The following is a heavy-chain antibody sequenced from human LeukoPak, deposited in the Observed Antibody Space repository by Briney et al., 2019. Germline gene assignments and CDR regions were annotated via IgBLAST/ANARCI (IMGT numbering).Heavy chain of an antibody. Sequence: PGGSLRLSCAASGFTFSSYSMNWVRQAPGKGLEWVSYISSSSSTIYYADSVKGRFTISRDNAKNSLYLQMTSLRAEDPAVYYCARENDSGSGSYWDRNLDFDYWGQGTLVTVSS. CDR1: GFTFSSYS. CDR3: ARENDSGSGSYWDRNLDFDY. V-gene: IGHV3-48*04. D-gene: IGHD3-10*01. CDR2: ISSSSSTI. J-gene: IGHJ4*02.